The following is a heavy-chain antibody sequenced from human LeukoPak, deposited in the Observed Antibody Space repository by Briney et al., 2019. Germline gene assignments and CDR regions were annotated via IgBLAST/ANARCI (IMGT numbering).Heavy chain of an antibody. CDR1: GYSISSGYY. J-gene: IGHJ5*02. CDR2: IYYSGST. V-gene: IGHV4-38-2*01. Sequence: SETLSLTCAVSGYSISSGYYWGWIRQPPGKGLEWIGSIYYSGSTYYNPSLKSRVTISVDTSKNQFSLKLSSVTAAGTAVYYCARASVVAAGGPWFDPWGQGTLVTVSS. D-gene: IGHD2-15*01. CDR3: ARASVVAAGGPWFDP.